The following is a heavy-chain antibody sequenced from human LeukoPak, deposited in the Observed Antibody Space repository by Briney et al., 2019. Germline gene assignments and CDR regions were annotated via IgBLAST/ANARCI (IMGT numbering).Heavy chain of an antibody. D-gene: IGHD3-9*01. V-gene: IGHV4-34*01. Sequence: SETLSLTCAVYGGSFSGYYWSWIRQPPGKGLEWIGEINHSGSTNYNPSLKSLVTISVDTSKSQFSLKLRSVTAADTAVYYCARERPSYYDILTGYYPRSLPYYFDYWGQGTLVTVSS. CDR2: INHSGST. J-gene: IGHJ4*02. CDR1: GGSFSGYY. CDR3: ARERPSYYDILTGYYPRSLPYYFDY.